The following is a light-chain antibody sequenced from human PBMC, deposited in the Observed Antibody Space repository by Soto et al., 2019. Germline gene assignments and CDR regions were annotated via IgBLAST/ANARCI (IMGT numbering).Light chain of an antibody. V-gene: IGLV1-47*02. Sequence: QSVLTQPPSVSGTPGQKVTISCSGSSSNIGSNYVDCYQQFPGTAPRLLMNSSDQRPSGGPCRFSGSKSGTSASLAISGLRSDDEADYYCAAWDVSLSGYVFGTGTKLTVL. J-gene: IGLJ1*01. CDR3: AAWDVSLSGYV. CDR2: SSD. CDR1: SSNIGSNY.